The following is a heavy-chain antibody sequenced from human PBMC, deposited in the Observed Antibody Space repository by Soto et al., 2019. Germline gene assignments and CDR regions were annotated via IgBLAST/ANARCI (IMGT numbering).Heavy chain of an antibody. CDR1: GFTFSDYY. CDR2: ISSSGSTI. V-gene: IGHV3-11*01. Sequence: GGSLRLSCAASGFTFSDYYMSWIRQAPGKGLEWVSYISSSGSTIYYADSVKGRFTISRDNAKNSLYLQMNSLRAEDTAVYYCARDVFTAGSGWYMAGIGSLGYWGQGTLVTVSS. CDR3: ARDVFTAGSGWYMAGIGSLGY. D-gene: IGHD6-19*01. J-gene: IGHJ4*02.